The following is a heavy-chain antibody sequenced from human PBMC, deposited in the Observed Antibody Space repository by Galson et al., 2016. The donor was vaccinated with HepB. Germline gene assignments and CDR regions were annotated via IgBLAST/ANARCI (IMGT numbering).Heavy chain of an antibody. D-gene: IGHD1-26*01. CDR1: GDSIRTSNYN. V-gene: IGHV4-39*01. CDR3: ARRRPATYPHYFDF. CDR2: IHSSAIG. Sequence: SETLSLTCTVSGDSIRTSNYNWGWIRQPPGRGLEWIGTIHSSAIGYYNPSLKSRVTMSVDTSKNQFSLKLISVTAADTAVYYCARRRPATYPHYFDFWGQGILVTVSS. J-gene: IGHJ4*02.